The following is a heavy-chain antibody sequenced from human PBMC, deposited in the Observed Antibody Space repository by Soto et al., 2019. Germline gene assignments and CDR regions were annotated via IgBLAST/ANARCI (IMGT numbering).Heavy chain of an antibody. Sequence: SETLSLTCNVSGASLSRYYWSWIRQPPGKGLEWIGRIYATGDTDYNPSLKSRISMSVDMSKKQFSLTLRSVTAADTVIYYCVRDGTKNLRDRFEPWGRGILVTVSS. J-gene: IGHJ5*02. CDR2: IYATGDT. CDR1: GASLSRYY. CDR3: VRDGTKNLRDRFEP. D-gene: IGHD1-26*01. V-gene: IGHV4-4*07.